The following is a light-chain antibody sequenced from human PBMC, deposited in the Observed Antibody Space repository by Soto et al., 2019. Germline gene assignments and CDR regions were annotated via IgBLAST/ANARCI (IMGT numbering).Light chain of an antibody. J-gene: IGKJ1*01. CDR1: QSISNW. V-gene: IGKV1-5*01. CDR3: HPYNSYPWS. CDR2: DVS. Sequence: DIQMTQSPSTLSASVGDRVTITCRASQSISNWLAWYQQKPGQAPKLLIYDVSRLESCVPSRFSGSGSGTEFIITISSLEPDDFATYCCHPYNSYPWSFGQGTKVEIK.